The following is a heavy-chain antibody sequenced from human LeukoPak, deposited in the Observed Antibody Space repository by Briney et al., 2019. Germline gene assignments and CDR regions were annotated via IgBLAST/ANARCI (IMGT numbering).Heavy chain of an antibody. CDR1: GGSFSGYY. Sequence: PSETLSLTCAVYGGSFSGYYWSWIRQPPGKGLEWIGEINHSGSNNYNPSLKSRVTISVDTSKNQFSLKLSSVAAADTAVYYCARGRGYYGSGMLYGMDVWGKGTTVTVSS. V-gene: IGHV4-34*01. CDR2: INHSGSN. J-gene: IGHJ6*04. CDR3: ARGRGYYGSGMLYGMDV. D-gene: IGHD3-10*01.